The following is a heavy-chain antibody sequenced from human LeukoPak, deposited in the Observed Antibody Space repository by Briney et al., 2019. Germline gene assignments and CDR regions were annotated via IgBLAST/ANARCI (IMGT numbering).Heavy chain of an antibody. V-gene: IGHV4-34*01. CDR1: GGSLSGYY. J-gene: IGHJ4*02. Sequence: PSETLSLTCTVDGGSLSGYYWSWIRQPPGKGLEWIGEINPTGSTNYNPSLKSRVTISVDTSKNQFSLKLSSVTAADTAVYYCASGYCSSTSCYTGMVDYWGQGTLVTVSS. CDR3: ASGYCSSTSCYTGMVDY. CDR2: INPTGST. D-gene: IGHD2-2*02.